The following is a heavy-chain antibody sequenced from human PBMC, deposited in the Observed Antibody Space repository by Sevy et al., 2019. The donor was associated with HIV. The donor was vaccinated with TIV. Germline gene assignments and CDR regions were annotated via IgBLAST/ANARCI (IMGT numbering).Heavy chain of an antibody. CDR2: ISSTSSTI. V-gene: IGHV3-48*01. CDR1: GFTFSSYS. CDR3: ARNGGYADYGMDV. D-gene: IGHD5-12*01. Sequence: GGSLRLSCAASGFTFSSYSMNWVRQAPGKGLEWISYISSTSSTIYYADSVKGLFTISRDNAKNSLYLQMNSLRAEDTAVYYCARNGGYADYGMDVWGQGTTVTVSS. J-gene: IGHJ6*02.